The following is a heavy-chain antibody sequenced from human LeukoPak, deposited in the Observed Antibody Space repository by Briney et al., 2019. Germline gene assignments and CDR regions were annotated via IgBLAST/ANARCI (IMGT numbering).Heavy chain of an antibody. D-gene: IGHD1-26*01. CDR2: VDPQNNRK. J-gene: IGHJ5*02. Sequence: ASVKVSCKASGCTFIDYYIHWVHQAPGKGLEWIGRVDPQNNRKKYAEKFQGRVTIAADTSTDTAYMELSSLTSEDTGVYYCFANSGSYQGWFDPWGQGTLVTVSS. CDR3: FANSGSYQGWFDP. V-gene: IGHV1-69-2*01. CDR1: GCTFIDYY.